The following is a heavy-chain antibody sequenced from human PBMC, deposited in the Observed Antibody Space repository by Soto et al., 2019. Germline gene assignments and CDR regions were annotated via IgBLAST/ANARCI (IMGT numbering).Heavy chain of an antibody. CDR1: GFSFTASA. CDR3: AKDLLLPDDC. D-gene: IGHD2-15*01. Sequence: GSLRLSCAASGFSFTASAMSWVRQAPGKGLEWVSAISATADSTYYPDSVKGRFTISRDNSRNTLYLQMNSLRAEDTAVYYCAKDLLLPDDCWGQGTRVTVSS. J-gene: IGHJ4*02. CDR2: ISATADST. V-gene: IGHV3-23*01.